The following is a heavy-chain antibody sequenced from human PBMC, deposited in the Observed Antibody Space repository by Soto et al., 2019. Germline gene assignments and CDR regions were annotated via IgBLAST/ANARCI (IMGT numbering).Heavy chain of an antibody. Sequence: PGGSLRLSCAASGFTFSNYLMNWVRQAPGKGLEWVANIKQDGSETYHVDSVKGRFTISRDNAKNSLYLQMNSLRAEDTALYYCASYCSSTSCHQRGFSWGQGTQVTVS. CDR3: ASYCSSTSCHQRGFS. CDR2: IKQDGSET. V-gene: IGHV3-7*01. CDR1: GFTFSNYL. D-gene: IGHD2-2*01. J-gene: IGHJ5*02.